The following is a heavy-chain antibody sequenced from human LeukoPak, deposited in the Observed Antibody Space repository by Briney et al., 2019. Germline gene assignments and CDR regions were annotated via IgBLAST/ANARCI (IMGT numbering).Heavy chain of an antibody. Sequence: GGSQRLSCAASGFTFSSYAMSWVRQAPGKGLDWVSAISGSGGNTYYADSVKGRFTISRDNSKNTLYLQMNSLRAEDTAVYYCAKDQYGGNPQYYFDYWGQGTLLTVSS. V-gene: IGHV3-23*01. CDR3: AKDQYGGNPQYYFDY. J-gene: IGHJ4*02. CDR2: ISGSGGNT. CDR1: GFTFSSYA. D-gene: IGHD4-23*01.